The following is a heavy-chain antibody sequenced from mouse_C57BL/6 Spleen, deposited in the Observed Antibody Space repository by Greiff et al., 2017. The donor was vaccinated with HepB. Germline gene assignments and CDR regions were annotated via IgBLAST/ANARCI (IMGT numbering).Heavy chain of an antibody. CDR2: ISSGGSYT. V-gene: IGHV5-6*01. J-gene: IGHJ4*01. CDR3: ERHGDSSGFYAMDY. CDR1: GFTFSSYG. Sequence: EVQGVESGGDLVKPGGSLKLSCAASGFTFSSYGMSWVRQTPDKRLEWVATISSGGSYTYYPDSVKGRFTISRDNAKNTLYLQMSSLKSEDTAMYYCERHGDSSGFYAMDYWGQGTSVTVSS. D-gene: IGHD3-2*02.